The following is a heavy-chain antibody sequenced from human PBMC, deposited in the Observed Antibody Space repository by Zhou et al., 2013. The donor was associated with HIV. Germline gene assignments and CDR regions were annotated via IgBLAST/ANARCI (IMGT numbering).Heavy chain of an antibody. CDR1: GATFSSYA. D-gene: IGHD2-15*01. CDR2: IIPVFGTA. V-gene: IGHV1-69*13. Sequence: QVQLVQSGAEVKKPGSSVKVSCKASGATFSSYAITWVRQAPGQWLEWMGTIIPVFGTANYAQKFQGRVTITADEFTSTAYMELSSLRSEDTAVYYCARGTLPRGSPGTAFDIWGQGTMVTVSS. CDR3: ARGTLPRGSPGTAFDI. J-gene: IGHJ3*02.